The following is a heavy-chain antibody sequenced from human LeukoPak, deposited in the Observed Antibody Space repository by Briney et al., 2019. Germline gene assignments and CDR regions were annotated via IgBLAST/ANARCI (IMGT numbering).Heavy chain of an antibody. CDR3: ARGPPASYYDILTGYGAGFDP. Sequence: PSETLSLTCTVSGGSISSYYWSWIRQPPGEGLEWIGYIYYSGSTNYNPSLKSRVTISVDTSKNQFSLKLSSVTAADTAVYYCARGPPASYYDILTGYGAGFDPWGQGTLVTVSS. V-gene: IGHV4-59*01. CDR2: IYYSGST. J-gene: IGHJ5*02. CDR1: GGSISSYY. D-gene: IGHD3-9*01.